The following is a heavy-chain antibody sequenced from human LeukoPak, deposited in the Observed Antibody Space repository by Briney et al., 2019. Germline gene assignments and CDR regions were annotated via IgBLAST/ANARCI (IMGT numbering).Heavy chain of an antibody. V-gene: IGHV3-7*01. D-gene: IGHD1-1*01. J-gene: IGHJ4*02. CDR1: GFTFSSYW. CDR3: VTQRGYGDY. Sequence: GGSLRLSCAASGFTFSSYWMSWVRQAPGKGLEWVANIKQDGSEKYYVDSVKGRFTISRDNAKNSLYLQMNSLRAEDTAVHYCVTQRGYGDYWGQGTLVTVSS. CDR2: IKQDGSEK.